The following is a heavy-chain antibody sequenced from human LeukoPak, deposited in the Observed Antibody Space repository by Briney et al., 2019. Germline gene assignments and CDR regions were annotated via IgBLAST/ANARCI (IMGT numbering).Heavy chain of an antibody. D-gene: IGHD5-18*01. CDR3: ARSEYSGGWYFDY. CDR1: GGSISNSGYY. V-gene: IGHV4-39*01. CDR2: INYIGST. Sequence: SETLSLTCTVSGGSISNSGYYWGWIRQPPGKGLEWIGNINYIGSTYYSPSLKSRVTMSVDTSRNQFPLKLSSVTAADTAVYYCARSEYSGGWYFDYWGQGTLVTGSS. J-gene: IGHJ4*02.